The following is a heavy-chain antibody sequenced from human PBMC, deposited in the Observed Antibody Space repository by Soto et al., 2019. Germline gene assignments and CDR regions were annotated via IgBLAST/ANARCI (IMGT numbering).Heavy chain of an antibody. V-gene: IGHV3-30*18. D-gene: IGHD2-2*01. Sequence: QVQLVESGGNVVQPGRSLRLSCAASGFTFSGYAMHWVRQAPGKGLEWVALISYDGSDKYHADSVRGRCTISRDNSKNTLYLQMNSLRAEDSAVYYCAKEGYCSSTSCYPKTFDSWGQGTLVTVSS. CDR1: GFTFSGYA. CDR3: AKEGYCSSTSCYPKTFDS. J-gene: IGHJ4*02. CDR2: ISYDGSDK.